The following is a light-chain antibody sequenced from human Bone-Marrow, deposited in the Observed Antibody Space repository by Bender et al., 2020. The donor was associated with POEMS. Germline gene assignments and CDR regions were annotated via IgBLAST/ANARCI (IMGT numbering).Light chain of an antibody. V-gene: IGLV2-8*01. CDR1: RSDVGGSKF. Sequence: QSALTQPASVSGSPGQSITISCTGSRSDVGGSKFVSWHQQHPGKAPKVILYDVSKRTSGVPDRFSGSKSGNTASLTISGLQAEDEADYYCSSYAGTNNFVVFGGGTKLTVL. J-gene: IGLJ2*01. CDR2: DVS. CDR3: SSYAGTNNFVV.